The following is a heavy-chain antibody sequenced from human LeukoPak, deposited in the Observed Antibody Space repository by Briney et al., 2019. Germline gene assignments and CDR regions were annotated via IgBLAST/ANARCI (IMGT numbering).Heavy chain of an antibody. J-gene: IGHJ4*02. V-gene: IGHV4-34*01. D-gene: IGHD5-24*01. Sequence: PSETLSLTCAVYGGSFSGYYWSWIRQPPGKGLEWIGEINHSGSTNYNPSLKSRVTISVDTSKNQFSLRLNSVTAADTAVYYCTRGAPVGSSREFDYWGQGTLVTVSS. CDR2: INHSGST. CDR1: GGSFSGYY. CDR3: TRGAPVGSSREFDY.